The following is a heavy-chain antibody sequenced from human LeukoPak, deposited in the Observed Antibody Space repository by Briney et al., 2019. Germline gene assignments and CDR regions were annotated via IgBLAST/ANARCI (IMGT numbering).Heavy chain of an antibody. D-gene: IGHD6-19*01. CDR1: GFTFTSSA. CDR2: IVVGSGNS. Sequence: SVKVSCKASGFTFTSSAMQWVRQARGQRLEWIGWIVVGSGNSNYAQKFQERVTITRDMSTSTAYMELSSLRSEDTAVYYCAAVALTPRIAVAGGYWGQGTLVTVSS. V-gene: IGHV1-58*02. CDR3: AAVALTPRIAVAGGY. J-gene: IGHJ4*02.